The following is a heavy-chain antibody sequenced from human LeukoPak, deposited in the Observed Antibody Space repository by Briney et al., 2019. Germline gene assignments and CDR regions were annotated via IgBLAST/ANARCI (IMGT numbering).Heavy chain of an antibody. CDR1: GFIFSSYG. Sequence: GGSLRLSCAASGFIFSSYGMHWVRQAPGKGLEWVSAISGSGGNTYYADSVKGRFSISRDNSKNTLYLQMNSLRAEDTAVYYCSSTSLAWAGFDYWGQGTLVTVSS. CDR2: ISGSGGNT. D-gene: IGHD2-2*01. V-gene: IGHV3-23*01. J-gene: IGHJ4*02. CDR3: SSTSLAWAGFDY.